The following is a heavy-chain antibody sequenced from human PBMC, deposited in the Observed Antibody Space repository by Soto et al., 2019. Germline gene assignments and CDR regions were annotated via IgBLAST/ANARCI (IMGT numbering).Heavy chain of an antibody. D-gene: IGHD1-26*01. J-gene: IGHJ4*02. V-gene: IGHV3-30*18. CDR1: GFSFNSYG. CDR2: VSYDGSKK. Sequence: QVQLVESGGGVVQPERSLRLSCVASGFSFNSYGMHWVRQAPGKGLEWVAAVSYDGSKKYYPDSVKGRFTISRDNSKNALYQQMDSMSEGETAVYSCAKDRDGGQSGICYELDHWGQGTLVTVSS. CDR3: AKDRDGGQSGICYELDH.